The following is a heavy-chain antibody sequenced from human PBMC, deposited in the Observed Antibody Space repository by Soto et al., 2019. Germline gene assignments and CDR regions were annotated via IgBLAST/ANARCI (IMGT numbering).Heavy chain of an antibody. CDR2: ISYDGSNK. J-gene: IGHJ4*02. Sequence: QVQLVESGGGVVQPGRSLRLSCAASGFTFSSYGMHWVRQAPGKGLEWVAVISYDGSNKYYADSVKGRFTISRDNSKNTLYLQMNSLRAEDTAVYYCAKAGELRLPWRPNYFDYWGQGTLVTVSS. CDR1: GFTFSSYG. D-gene: IGHD3-10*01. CDR3: AKAGELRLPWRPNYFDY. V-gene: IGHV3-30*18.